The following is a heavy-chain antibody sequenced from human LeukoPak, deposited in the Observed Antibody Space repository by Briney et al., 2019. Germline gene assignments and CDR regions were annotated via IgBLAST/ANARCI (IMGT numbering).Heavy chain of an antibody. CDR1: VGSFSGYY. Sequence: SETLSLTCAVYVGSFSGYYWSWIRQPPGKGRGWIGEINHSGSTNYNPSLKSRVTISVDPSKNQFSLKLSSVTAADTAVYYCARERGKYFDYWGQGTLVTVSS. J-gene: IGHJ4*02. V-gene: IGHV4-34*01. CDR3: ARERGKYFDY. CDR2: INHSGST. D-gene: IGHD3-10*01.